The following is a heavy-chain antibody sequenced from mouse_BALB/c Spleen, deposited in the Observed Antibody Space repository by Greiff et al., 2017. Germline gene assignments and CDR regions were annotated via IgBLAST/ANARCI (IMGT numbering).Heavy chain of an antibody. V-gene: IGHV3-2*02. J-gene: IGHJ3*01. D-gene: IGHD2-4*01. CDR1: GYSITSDYA. CDR2: ISYSGST. CDR3: ARRDYDYPAWFAY. Sequence: EVKLMESGPGLVKPSQSLSLTCTVTGYSITSDYAWNWIRQFPGNKLEWMGYISYSGSTSYNPSLKSRISITRDTSKNRFFLQLNSVTTEDTATYYCARRDYDYPAWFAYWGQGTLVTVSA.